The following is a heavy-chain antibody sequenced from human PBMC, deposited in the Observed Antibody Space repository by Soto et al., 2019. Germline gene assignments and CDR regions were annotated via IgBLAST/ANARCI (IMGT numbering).Heavy chain of an antibody. D-gene: IGHD4-17*01. CDR2: IIPIFGTA. V-gene: IGHV1-69*12. CDR3: ARDESFGDYGVGGAFDI. J-gene: IGHJ3*02. Sequence: QVQLVQSGAEVKKPGSSVKVSCKASGGTFSSYAISWVRQAPGQGLEWMGGIIPIFGTANYAQKFQGRVTITADESTSTAYMELSSLRSEDTAVYYCARDESFGDYGVGGAFDIWGQGTMVTVSS. CDR1: GGTFSSYA.